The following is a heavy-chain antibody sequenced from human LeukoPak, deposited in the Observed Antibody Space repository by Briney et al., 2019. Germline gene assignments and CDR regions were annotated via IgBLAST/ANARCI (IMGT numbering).Heavy chain of an antibody. V-gene: IGHV3-7*01. Sequence: GGSLRLSCAASGFTFSSYWMSWVRQAPGKGLEWVANINQDGSEKYYVDSLKGRFTISRDNAKNSLYLQMNNLRAEDTAVYYCARDREDGYNLFDYWGQGTLVTVSS. D-gene: IGHD5-24*01. J-gene: IGHJ4*02. CDR3: ARDREDGYNLFDY. CDR1: GFTFSSYW. CDR2: INQDGSEK.